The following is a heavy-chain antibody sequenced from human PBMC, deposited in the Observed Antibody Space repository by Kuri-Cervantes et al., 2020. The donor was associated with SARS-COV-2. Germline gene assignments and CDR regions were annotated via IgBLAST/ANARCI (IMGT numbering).Heavy chain of an antibody. CDR2: IYYSGST. D-gene: IGHD6-19*01. Sequence: SETLSLTCTVSGGSISSYYWSWIRQPPGKGLEWIGYIYYSGSTNYNPSLKSRVTISVDTSKNQFSLKLSSVTAADTAVYCCARQGSSGWYLGYWGQGTLVTVSS. CDR1: GGSISSYY. V-gene: IGHV4-59*08. CDR3: ARQGSSGWYLGY. J-gene: IGHJ4*02.